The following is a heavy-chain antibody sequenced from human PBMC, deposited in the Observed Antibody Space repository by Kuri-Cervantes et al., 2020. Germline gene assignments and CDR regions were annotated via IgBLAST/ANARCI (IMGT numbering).Heavy chain of an antibody. D-gene: IGHD3-16*02. V-gene: IGHV3-48*01. Sequence: GGSLRLSCVASGFTFSGYWMSWVRQAPGKGLEWVSYISSSSSTIYYADSVKGRFTISRDNTKNSLYLQMNSLRAEDTAVYYCATSHRYIFDYWGQGTLVTVSS. CDR1: GFTFSGYW. CDR2: ISSSSSTI. CDR3: ATSHRYIFDY. J-gene: IGHJ4*02.